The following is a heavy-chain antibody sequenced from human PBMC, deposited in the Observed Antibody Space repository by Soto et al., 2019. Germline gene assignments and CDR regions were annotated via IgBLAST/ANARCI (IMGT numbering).Heavy chain of an antibody. CDR3: ARVTVIRGYYYYGMDA. V-gene: IGHV1-69*01. CDR1: GGTFSSYA. J-gene: IGHJ6*02. CDR2: IIPIFGTA. Sequence: QVQLVQSGAEVKKPGSSVKVSCKASGGTFSSYAISWVRQAPGLGLEWMGGIIPIFGTANYAQKFQGRVTITADESTSTAYIELSSVRSEDTAVYYCARVTVIRGYYYYGMDAWGQGTTVTVSS. D-gene: IGHD4-17*01.